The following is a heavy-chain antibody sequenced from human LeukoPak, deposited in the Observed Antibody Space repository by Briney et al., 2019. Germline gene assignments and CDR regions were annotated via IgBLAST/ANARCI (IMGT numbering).Heavy chain of an antibody. CDR1: GNYW. J-gene: IGHJ4*02. Sequence: GGSLRLSCAASGNYWMHWGRQAPGKGLVWVSHTNSDGSWTSYADSVKGRFTISKDNAKNTVYLQMNSLRAEDTVVYYCVSFYETYWGRGTLVTVSS. V-gene: IGHV3-74*01. CDR2: TNSDGSWT. D-gene: IGHD3-22*01. CDR3: VSFYETY.